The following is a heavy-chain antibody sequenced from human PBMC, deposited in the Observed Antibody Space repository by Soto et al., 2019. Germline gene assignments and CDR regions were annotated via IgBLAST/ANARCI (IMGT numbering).Heavy chain of an antibody. CDR2: IHHSGST. CDR3: ARSFGWYAIDQ. CDR1: SASISSEQR. D-gene: IGHD6-19*01. V-gene: IGHV4-4*02. Sequence: QMQLQESSPRLVKPSETLSLTCAVSSASISSEQRWSWVRQPPGKGLEWIGEIHHSGSTNNNPSLKSRVTMLVDKSKNQFSLNLSSVTAADTAVYYCARSFGWYAIDQWGQGTLVTVSS. J-gene: IGHJ4*02.